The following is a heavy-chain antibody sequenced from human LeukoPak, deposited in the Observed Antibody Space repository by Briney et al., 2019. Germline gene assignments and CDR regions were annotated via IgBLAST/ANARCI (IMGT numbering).Heavy chain of an antibody. CDR3: ARGSGSFDWFDP. CDR1: GFTFSSYW. V-gene: IGHV3-7*01. D-gene: IGHD3-10*01. CDR2: IKQDGSEK. Sequence: GGSLRLSCAASGFTFSSYWISWVRQAPGKGLEWVANIKQDGSEKYYVDSVKGRFTISRDNAKNSLYLQMSSLRAEDTAVYYCARGSGSFDWFDPWGQGTLVTVSS. J-gene: IGHJ5*02.